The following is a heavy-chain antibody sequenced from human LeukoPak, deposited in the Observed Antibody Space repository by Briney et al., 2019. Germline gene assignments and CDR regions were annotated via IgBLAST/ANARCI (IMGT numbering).Heavy chain of an antibody. D-gene: IGHD2-21*02. V-gene: IGHV3-9*01. J-gene: IGHJ4*02. Sequence: PGRSLRLSCAASGFTFDDYAMHWVRQAPGKGLEWVSGISWNSGSIGYADSVKGRFTISRDNAKNSLYLQMNSLRAEDTAVYYCARTAGGTDYWGQGTLVTVSS. CDR3: ARTAGGTDY. CDR1: GFTFDDYA. CDR2: ISWNSGSI.